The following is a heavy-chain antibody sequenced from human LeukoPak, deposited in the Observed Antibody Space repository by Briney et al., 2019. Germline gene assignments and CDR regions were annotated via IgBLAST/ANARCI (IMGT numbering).Heavy chain of an antibody. CDR3: ASPLVIPDALDI. J-gene: IGHJ3*02. CDR2: ISGDGGST. CDR1: GFTFDDYA. V-gene: IGHV3-43*02. D-gene: IGHD3-9*01. Sequence: PGGSLRLSCAVSGFTFDDYAMHWVRQAPGKGLEWVSVISGDGGSTYYADSVKGRFTISRDSSKNSLYLQMDSLRTEDSALYYCASPLVIPDALDIWGQGTMVTVSS.